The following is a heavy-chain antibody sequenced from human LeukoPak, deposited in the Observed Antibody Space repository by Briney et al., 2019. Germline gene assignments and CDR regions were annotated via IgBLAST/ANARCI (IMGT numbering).Heavy chain of an antibody. D-gene: IGHD4-17*01. Sequence: SETLSLTCTVSGGSISSSSYYWGWIRQPPGKGLEWIGSIYYSGSTYYNPSLKSRVTISVDTSKNQFSLKLSSVTAADTAVYYCARASHDYGDYSHFDYWGQGTLVTVSS. V-gene: IGHV4-39*07. CDR2: IYYSGST. CDR1: GGSISSSSYY. J-gene: IGHJ4*02. CDR3: ARASHDYGDYSHFDY.